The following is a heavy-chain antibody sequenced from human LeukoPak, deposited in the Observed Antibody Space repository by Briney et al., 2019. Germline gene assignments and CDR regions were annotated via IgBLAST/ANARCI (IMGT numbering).Heavy chain of an antibody. CDR1: GFTFSSYA. CDR3: AKDLRRIVTTVTTLVDP. Sequence: GGSLRPSCAASGFTFSSYAMSWVRRAPEKGLEWVSSISGSGGSTYYADSVKGRFTISRDNSKDTLYLQVNSLRAEDTAVYYCAKDLRRIVTTVTTLVDPWGQGTLVTVSS. V-gene: IGHV3-23*01. J-gene: IGHJ5*02. CDR2: ISGSGGST. D-gene: IGHD4-17*01.